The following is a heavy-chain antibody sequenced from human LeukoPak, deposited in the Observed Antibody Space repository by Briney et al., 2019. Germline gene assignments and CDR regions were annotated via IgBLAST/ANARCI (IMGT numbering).Heavy chain of an antibody. CDR2: ISGSGDST. J-gene: IGHJ4*02. CDR1: GFTFSSYA. D-gene: IGHD3-22*01. Sequence: QPGGSLRLSCAASGFTFSSYAMSWVRQAPGKGLEWVSAISGSGDSTYYADSVKGRFTISRDNSKNTLYLQMNSLRAEDTAVYYCAKMLFDYYDSSGIPYYFDYWGQGTLVTVSS. V-gene: IGHV3-23*01. CDR3: AKMLFDYYDSSGIPYYFDY.